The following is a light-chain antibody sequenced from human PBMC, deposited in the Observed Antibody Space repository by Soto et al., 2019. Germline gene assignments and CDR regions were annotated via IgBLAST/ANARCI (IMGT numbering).Light chain of an antibody. CDR1: SSDVGGYNY. J-gene: IGLJ2*01. Sequence: QSVLTQPPSASGSPGQSVTISCTGTSSDVGGYNYVSGYQQHPGKASKLMIYEVSTRPSGVPDRCSGSKSGNTASLTVSGLQAEDEADYYCSSYVGSNNLVFGGGTKLTVL. V-gene: IGLV2-8*01. CDR2: EVS. CDR3: SSYVGSNNLV.